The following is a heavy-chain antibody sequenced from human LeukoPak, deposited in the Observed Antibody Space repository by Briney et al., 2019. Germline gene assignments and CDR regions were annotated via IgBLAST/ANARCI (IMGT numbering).Heavy chain of an antibody. J-gene: IGHJ4*02. CDR2: INPNSGGT. D-gene: IGHD3-10*01. CDR3: ASGYRTTVRGVITSYFDY. V-gene: IGHV1-2*02. Sequence: GASVNVSCKASGYTFTGYYLHWVRQAPGQGLEWMGWINPNSGGTNYAQKFQGRVTMTRDTSISTACMELSRLRSDDAAVYYCASGYRTTVRGVITSYFDYWGQGALVTVSS. CDR1: GYTFTGYY.